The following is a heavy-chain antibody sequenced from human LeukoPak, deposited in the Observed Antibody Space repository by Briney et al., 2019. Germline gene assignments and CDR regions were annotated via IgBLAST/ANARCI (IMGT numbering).Heavy chain of an antibody. CDR3: ARGVGPEGWFDP. CDR2: MNPNSGNT. CDR1: GYTFTSYD. J-gene: IGHJ5*02. D-gene: IGHD1-26*01. Sequence: ASVKVSCKASGYTFTSYDINWVRQATGRGLEWMGWMNPNSGNTGYAQKFQGRVTMTRNTSISTAYMELSSLRSEDTAVYYCARGVGPEGWFDPWGQGTLVTVSS. V-gene: IGHV1-8*01.